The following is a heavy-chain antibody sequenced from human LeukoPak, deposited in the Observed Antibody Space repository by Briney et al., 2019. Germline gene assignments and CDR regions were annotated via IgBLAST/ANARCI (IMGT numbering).Heavy chain of an antibody. Sequence: AGGSLRFSCAASGFTVSSNYMSWVRQAPGKGLEWVSVIYSGGSTYYADSVKGRFTISRDNSKNTLYLQMNSLRAEDTAVYYCAREGSTDAFDIWGQGTMVTVSS. CDR1: GFTVSSNY. J-gene: IGHJ3*02. V-gene: IGHV3-53*01. CDR2: IYSGGST. D-gene: IGHD5/OR15-5a*01. CDR3: AREGSTDAFDI.